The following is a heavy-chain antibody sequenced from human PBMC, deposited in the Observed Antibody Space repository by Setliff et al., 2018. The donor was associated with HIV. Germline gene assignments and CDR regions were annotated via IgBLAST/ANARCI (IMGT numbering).Heavy chain of an antibody. J-gene: IGHJ4*02. CDR2: FDSSGST. CDR1: GGSISSNIY. D-gene: IGHD3-10*01. CDR3: ARVGYHGSGRYSFDY. V-gene: IGHV4-39*07. Sequence: SETLSLTCTVSGGSISSNIYWGWVRQSPKEGLEWIGSFDSSGSTYYNPSLKSRVTISRDTSKSQFSLKLSSVTAADTAVYYCARVGYHGSGRYSFDYWGQGTLVTVSS.